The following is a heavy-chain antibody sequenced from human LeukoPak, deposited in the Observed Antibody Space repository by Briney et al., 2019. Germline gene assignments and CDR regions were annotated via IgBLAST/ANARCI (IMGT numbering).Heavy chain of an antibody. D-gene: IGHD6-13*01. Sequence: PGGSLRLSCAASGFTFSSYAMSWVRQAPGKGLEWVSAISGSGGSTYYADSVKGRFTISRDNSKNTLYLQMDSLRAEDTAVYYCAKVSAGLGYSSSWYYFDYWGQGTLVTVSS. CDR2: ISGSGGST. CDR1: GFTFSSYA. CDR3: AKVSAGLGYSSSWYYFDY. V-gene: IGHV3-23*01. J-gene: IGHJ4*02.